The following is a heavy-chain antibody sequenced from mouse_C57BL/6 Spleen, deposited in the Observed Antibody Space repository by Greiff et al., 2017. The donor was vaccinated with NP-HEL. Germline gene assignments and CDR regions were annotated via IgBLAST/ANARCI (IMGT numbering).Heavy chain of an antibody. CDR1: GYSFTGYY. V-gene: IGHV1-42*01. J-gene: IGHJ3*01. CDR2: INPSTGGT. Sequence: EVKLQESGPELVKPGASVKISCKASGYSFTGYYMNWVKQSPEKSLEWIGEINPSTGGTTYNQKFKAKATLTVDKSSSTAYMQLKSLTSEDSAVYYCARYGNYEAWFAYWGQGTLVTVSA. D-gene: IGHD2-1*01. CDR3: ARYGNYEAWFAY.